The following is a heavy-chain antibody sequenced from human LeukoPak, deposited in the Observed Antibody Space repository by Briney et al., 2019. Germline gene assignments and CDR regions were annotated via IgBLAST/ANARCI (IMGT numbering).Heavy chain of an antibody. V-gene: IGHV3-7*01. CDR1: GFPFSNYW. J-gene: IGHJ4*02. CDR3: AKCIFYGDYEYYFDS. D-gene: IGHD4-17*01. Sequence: GGSLRLSCAASGFPFSNYWMSWVRQAPGKGLEWVANIKQDGTEKNYVDSVKGRITISRDNAKNSLYLQMNSLRAEDTAVYYCAKCIFYGDYEYYFDSWGQGTLVTVSS. CDR2: IKQDGTEK.